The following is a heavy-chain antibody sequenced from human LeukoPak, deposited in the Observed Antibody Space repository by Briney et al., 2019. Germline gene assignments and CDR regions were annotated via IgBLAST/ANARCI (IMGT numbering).Heavy chain of an antibody. CDR3: ARDPPVAGTS. V-gene: IGHV4-61*01. CDR2: IYASGNT. CDR1: GGSVSSASYY. Sequence: SETLSFTCTDSGGSVSSASYYWTWIRQPPGKGLEWIGYIYASGNTNYNPSLKSRVTISVDTSKNQFSLKLSSVTAADTAVYYCARDPPVAGTSWGQGTLVTVSS. D-gene: IGHD6-19*01. J-gene: IGHJ4*02.